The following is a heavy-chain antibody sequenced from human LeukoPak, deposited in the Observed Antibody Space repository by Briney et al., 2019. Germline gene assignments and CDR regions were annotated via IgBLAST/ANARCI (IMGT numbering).Heavy chain of an antibody. CDR1: GYTFTGYY. V-gene: IGHV1-2*02. Sequence: ASVKVSCKASGYTFTGYYMHWVRQAPGQGLEWMGWINPNSGGTNYAQKFQGRVNMTRDTSISTAYMELSRLRSDDTAVYYCARDSIAQGFLDYWGQGTLVTVSS. CDR2: INPNSGGT. CDR3: ARDSIAQGFLDY. D-gene: IGHD2/OR15-2a*01. J-gene: IGHJ4*02.